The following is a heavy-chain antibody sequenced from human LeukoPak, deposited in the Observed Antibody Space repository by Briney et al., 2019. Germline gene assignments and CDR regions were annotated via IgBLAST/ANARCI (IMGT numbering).Heavy chain of an antibody. V-gene: IGHV3-74*01. CDR3: ARGSPSPDFDF. J-gene: IGHJ4*02. Sequence: GGSLRLSCAASGFTFSRHWMHWVRHAPGKGLVWVSHIYSDGSTTGYADSVKGRFTISRDNAENMLYLQMNSLRAEDTAVYYCARGSPSPDFDFWGQGTLVTVSS. CDR1: GFTFSRHW. CDR2: IYSDGSTT.